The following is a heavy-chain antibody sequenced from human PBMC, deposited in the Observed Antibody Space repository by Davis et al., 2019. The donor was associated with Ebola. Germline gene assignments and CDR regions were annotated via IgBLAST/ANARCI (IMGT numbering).Heavy chain of an antibody. CDR1: GHSFSDYW. J-gene: IGHJ5*02. Sequence: GESLKISCKGSGHSFSDYWIGWVRQMPGKGLEWMGIIYPGDSDTRYSPSFQGQVTISVDKFTTTAYLQWSSLKASDTAIYYCARHPKYSSGLRWFDPWGQGTLATVSS. D-gene: IGHD6-19*01. CDR2: IYPGDSDT. CDR3: ARHPKYSSGLRWFDP. V-gene: IGHV5-51*01.